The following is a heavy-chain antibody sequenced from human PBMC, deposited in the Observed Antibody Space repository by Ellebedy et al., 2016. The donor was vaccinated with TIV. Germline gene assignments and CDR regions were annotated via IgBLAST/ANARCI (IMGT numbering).Heavy chain of an antibody. CDR1: GFIFSHYG. V-gene: IGHV3-7*01. CDR3: SRNLGHYMLSD. J-gene: IGHJ4*02. CDR2: INGDGRAI. Sequence: GGSLRLXXAASGFIFSHYGMQWVRQAPGKGLEWVANINGDGRAIQYADSVEGRFTISRDNAKKSLFLQMNSLRVEDTAMYYCSRNLGHYMLSDWGQGSLVTVSS. D-gene: IGHD2-8*01.